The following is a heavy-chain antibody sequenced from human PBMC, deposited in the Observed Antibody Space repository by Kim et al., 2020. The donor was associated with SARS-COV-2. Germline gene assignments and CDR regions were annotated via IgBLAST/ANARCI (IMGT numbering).Heavy chain of an antibody. V-gene: IGHV5-10-1*01. D-gene: IGHD3-10*01. J-gene: IGHJ4*02. CDR1: GYSFTSYW. CDR2: IDPSDSYT. CDR3: ARQNYGSGVYVDY. Sequence: GEALKISCKGSGYSFTSYWISWVRQMPGKGLEWMGRIDPSDSYTNYSPSFQGHVTISADKFISTAYLQWSSLKASDTAMYYCARQNYGSGVYVDYWGQGTLVTVSS.